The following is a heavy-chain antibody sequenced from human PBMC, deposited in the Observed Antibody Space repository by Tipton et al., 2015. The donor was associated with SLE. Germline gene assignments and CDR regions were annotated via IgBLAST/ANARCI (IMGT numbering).Heavy chain of an antibody. Sequence: GLVKPSETLSLTCAVSGYSISSGYYWGWIRQPPGKGLEWIGSIYHSGSTYYNPSLKSRVTISVDTSKNQFSLKLSSVTAADTAVYYCASSSSGYFDYWGQGTLVTVSS. J-gene: IGHJ4*02. V-gene: IGHV4-38-2*01. CDR2: IYHSGST. CDR1: GYSISSGYY. D-gene: IGHD3-22*01. CDR3: ASSSSGYFDY.